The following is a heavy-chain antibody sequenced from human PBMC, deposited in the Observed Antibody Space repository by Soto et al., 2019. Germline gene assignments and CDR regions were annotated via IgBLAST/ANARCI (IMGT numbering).Heavy chain of an antibody. V-gene: IGHV4-39*01. CDR2: IYYSGST. J-gene: IGHJ6*02. CDR3: AVPKYYDSSGYYYKIWGV. D-gene: IGHD3-22*01. CDR1: GGSISSSSYY. Sequence: SETLSLTYTVSGGSISSSSYYWGWIRQPPGKGLEWIGSIYYSGSTYYNPSLKSRVTISVDTSKNQFSLKLSSVTAADTAVYYCAVPKYYDSSGYYYKIWGVWGQGTTVTVSS.